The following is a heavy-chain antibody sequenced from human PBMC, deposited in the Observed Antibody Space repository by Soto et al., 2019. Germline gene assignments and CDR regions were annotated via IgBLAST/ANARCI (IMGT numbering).Heavy chain of an antibody. J-gene: IGHJ4*02. CDR1: GLTFSSYA. V-gene: IGHV3-23*01. CDR2: ISGSGGST. D-gene: IGHD4-17*01. Sequence: EVQLSESGGGLVQPGGSLRLSCAASGLTFSSYAMSWVRQAPGKGLEWVSAISGSGGSTFYADSVKGRFTISRDNSKNTLYLQLNSLRAEGTALYYCAKDQGDYPRIIDYWGQGALVTVSS. CDR3: AKDQGDYPRIIDY.